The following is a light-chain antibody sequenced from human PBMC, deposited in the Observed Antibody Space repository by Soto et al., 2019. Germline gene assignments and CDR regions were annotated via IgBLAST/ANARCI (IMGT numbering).Light chain of an antibody. CDR2: DAS. CDR1: QYISNY. CDR3: QQYDNLPLT. Sequence: DIHLTQSPSFLSASVGDRVTITCQASQYISNYLNWYQQKPGKAPKLLIYDASNLETGVPSRFSGSGSGTDFTFTISSLQPEDIATYYCQQYDNLPLTFGGGTKVDIK. V-gene: IGKV1-33*01. J-gene: IGKJ4*01.